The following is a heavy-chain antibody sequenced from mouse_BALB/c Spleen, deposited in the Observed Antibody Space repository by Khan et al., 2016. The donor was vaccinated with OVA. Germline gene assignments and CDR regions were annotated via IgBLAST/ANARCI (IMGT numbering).Heavy chain of an antibody. CDR2: ISHDGSN. V-gene: IGHV3-6*02. Sequence: VQLKESGPGLVKPSQSLSFTCFVTGYYITGGYYWNWIRQFPGNKLEWMGYISHDGSNNYNPSLKNRISITRDTSTNQFFLKLNSVTTEDTATXYCADVDGTSAWFTSWGQGTLLTVSA. J-gene: IGHJ3*01. CDR1: GYYITGGYY. D-gene: IGHD1-3*01. CDR3: ADVDGTSAWFTS.